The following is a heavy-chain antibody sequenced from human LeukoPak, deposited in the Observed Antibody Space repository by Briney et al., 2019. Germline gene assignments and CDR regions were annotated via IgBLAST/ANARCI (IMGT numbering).Heavy chain of an antibody. D-gene: IGHD1-26*01. V-gene: IGHV6-1*01. CDR3: AKSDSYSGSYGEGDTFDY. CDR1: GDSVSSNSAA. Sequence: SQTLSLTCAISGDSVSSNSAAWNWIRQSPSRGLEWLGRTYYRSKWYNDYAVSVKSRITINPDTSKNQFSLQLNSVTPEDTAVYYCAKSDSYSGSYGEGDTFDYWGQGTLVTVSS. J-gene: IGHJ4*02. CDR2: TYYRSKWYN.